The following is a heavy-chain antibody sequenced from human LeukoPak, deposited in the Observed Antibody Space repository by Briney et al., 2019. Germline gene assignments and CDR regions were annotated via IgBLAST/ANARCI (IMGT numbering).Heavy chain of an antibody. D-gene: IGHD3-22*01. Sequence: ASVKVSCKASGHTFTSYYMHWVRQAPGQGLEWTGIINPSGGSTSYAQKFQGRVTMTRDTSTSTVYMELSSLRSEDTAVYYCARDRAGDSSGYYRSLRYFDLWGRGTLVTVSS. CDR3: ARDRAGDSSGYYRSLRYFDL. CDR2: INPSGGST. CDR1: GHTFTSYY. V-gene: IGHV1-46*01. J-gene: IGHJ2*01.